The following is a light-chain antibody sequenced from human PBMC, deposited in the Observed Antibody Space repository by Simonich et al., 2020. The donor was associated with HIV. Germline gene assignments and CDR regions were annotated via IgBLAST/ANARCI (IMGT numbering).Light chain of an antibody. Sequence: QSALTQPPSASGSPGQSVTISCTGTSRDVGGYSYVSWYQQHPGKAPKVMIYEVTKRPSGVPDRFSGSKSGNTASLTVSGLQAEDEADYYCCSYAGSHTFVFGGGTKLTVL. V-gene: IGLV2-8*01. CDR1: SRDVGGYSY. CDR3: CSYAGSHTFV. CDR2: EVT. J-gene: IGLJ2*01.